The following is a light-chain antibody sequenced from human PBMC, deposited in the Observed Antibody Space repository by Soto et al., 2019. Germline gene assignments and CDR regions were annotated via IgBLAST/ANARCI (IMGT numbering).Light chain of an antibody. CDR1: SGHSIYA. CDR2: LNNDGSH. V-gene: IGLV4-69*01. CDR3: QTWGTGIVV. J-gene: IGLJ2*01. Sequence: QPVLTQSPSASASLGASVKLTCTLSSGHSIYAIAWHQQQPEKGPRYLMKLNNDGSHNKGDGIPDRFSGSSSGAERYLTISSLQSEDEADYYCQTWGTGIVVFGGGTKLTVL.